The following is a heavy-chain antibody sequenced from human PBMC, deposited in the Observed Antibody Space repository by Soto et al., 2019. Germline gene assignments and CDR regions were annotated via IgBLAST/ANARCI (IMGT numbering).Heavy chain of an antibody. CDR3: TRGGCFPYLSSH. V-gene: IGHV3-48*03. J-gene: IGHJ1*01. Sequence: GGSLRLSCAASGFTFSSFELQWVRQAPGKGLEWISYISRSGSTAYYASSVEGRFTISRDNANNSVYLQMDSLRAEDTALYYSTRGGCFPYLSSHWGQGALVTVSS. D-gene: IGHD1-26*01. CDR2: ISRSGSTA. CDR1: GFTFSSFE.